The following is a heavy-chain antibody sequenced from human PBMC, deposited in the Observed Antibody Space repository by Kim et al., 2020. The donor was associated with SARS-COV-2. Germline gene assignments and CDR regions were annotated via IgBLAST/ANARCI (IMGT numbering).Heavy chain of an antibody. J-gene: IGHJ2*01. CDR1: GGSISSGTYY. CDR2: IFYSGST. D-gene: IGHD2-2*01. Sequence: SETLSLTCAVSGGSISSGTYYWGWVRQPPGKGLEWIGNIFYSGSTYYNPSLKSRVTISVDTSKNQFSLRLSSVTAADTAMYYCARLQHCTSTKCNFPNWYFDLWVRGTLVTVSS. V-gene: IGHV4-39*01. CDR3: ARLQHCTSTKCNFPNWYFDL.